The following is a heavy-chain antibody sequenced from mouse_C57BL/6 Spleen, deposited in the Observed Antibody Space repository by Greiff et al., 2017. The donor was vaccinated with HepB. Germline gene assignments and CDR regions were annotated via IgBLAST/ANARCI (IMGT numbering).Heavy chain of an antibody. V-gene: IGHV1-80*01. Sequence: VQRVESGAELVKPGASVKISCKASGYAFSSYWMNWVKQRPGKGLEWIGQIYPGDGDTNYNGKFKGKATLTADKSSSTAYMQLSSLTSEDSAVYFCARSLVPWYFDVWGTGTTVTVSS. CDR2: IYPGDGDT. CDR1: GYAFSSYW. J-gene: IGHJ1*03. D-gene: IGHD4-1*01. CDR3: ARSLVPWYFDV.